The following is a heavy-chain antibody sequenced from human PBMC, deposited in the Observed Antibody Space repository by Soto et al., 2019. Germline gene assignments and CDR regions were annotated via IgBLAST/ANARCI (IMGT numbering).Heavy chain of an antibody. D-gene: IGHD3-10*01. J-gene: IGHJ4*02. CDR1: GCTFSSYA. Sequence: ASVKVSCKASGCTFSSYAISWVRQAPGQGLEWMGGIIPIFGTANYAQKFQGRVTITADESTSTAYMELSSLRSEDTAMYYCARSTPPMVRGGYFEYWGQGTLVTVSS. CDR3: ARSTPPMVRGGYFEY. V-gene: IGHV1-69*13. CDR2: IIPIFGTA.